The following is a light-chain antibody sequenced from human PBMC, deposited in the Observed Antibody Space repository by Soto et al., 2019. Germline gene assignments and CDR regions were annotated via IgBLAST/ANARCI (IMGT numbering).Light chain of an antibody. CDR3: QQYASYSSLT. Sequence: DIQMTQSPSILSASVGDRVTITCRASQSVSTWVAWYQQKPGKAPKLLIFKASILQGGVPSRFSGGGSGAEFTLTISSLQPDAFATYYCQQYASYSSLTFGGGTKVEIK. J-gene: IGKJ4*01. CDR1: QSVSTW. CDR2: KAS. V-gene: IGKV1-5*03.